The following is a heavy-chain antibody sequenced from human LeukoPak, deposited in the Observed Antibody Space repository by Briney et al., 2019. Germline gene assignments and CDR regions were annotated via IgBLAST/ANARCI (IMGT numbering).Heavy chain of an antibody. CDR2: IIPIFGTA. V-gene: IGHV1-69*01. D-gene: IGHD3-22*01. J-gene: IGHJ4*02. Sequence: SVKVSCKASGGTFSSYAISWVRQAPGQGLEWMGGIIPIFGTANYAQKFQGRVTITADESTSTAYMELSSLRSEDTAVYYCAMYYYDSSGYYYASYYFDYWGQGTLVIVSS. CDR1: GGTFSSYA. CDR3: AMYYYDSSGYYYASYYFDY.